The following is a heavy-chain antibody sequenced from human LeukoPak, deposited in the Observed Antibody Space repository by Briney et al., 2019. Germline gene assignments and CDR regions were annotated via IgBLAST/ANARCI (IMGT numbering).Heavy chain of an antibody. V-gene: IGHV3-64*01. CDR3: ARDKDVGPSLFDY. D-gene: IGHD1-26*01. Sequence: GGSLRLSCAASGFIFSTYYMTWVRQAPGKGLEYVSTISSNGGKTNYANSVKGRFTISRDNAKNSLYLQMNSLRAEDTAVYYCARDKDVGPSLFDYWGQGTLVTVSS. J-gene: IGHJ4*02. CDR2: ISSNGGKT. CDR1: GFIFSTYY.